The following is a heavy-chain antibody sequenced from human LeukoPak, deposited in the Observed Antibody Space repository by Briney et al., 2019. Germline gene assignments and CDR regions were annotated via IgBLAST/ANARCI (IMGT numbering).Heavy chain of an antibody. Sequence: SETLSLTCTVSGGSISSSSYYWGWIRQPPGKGLEWIGGIYYSGSTYYNPSLKSRVTISVDTSKNQFSLKLSSVTAADTAVYYCARVLLWFGEPRNWFDPWGQGTLVTVSS. V-gene: IGHV4-39*01. CDR1: GGSISSSSYY. D-gene: IGHD3-10*01. J-gene: IGHJ5*02. CDR2: IYYSGST. CDR3: ARVLLWFGEPRNWFDP.